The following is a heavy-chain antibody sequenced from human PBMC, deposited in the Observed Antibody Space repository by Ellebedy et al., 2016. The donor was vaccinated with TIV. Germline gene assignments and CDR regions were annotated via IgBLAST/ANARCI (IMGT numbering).Heavy chain of an antibody. CDR3: ARDRITMVREYYFDY. CDR1: GYTFTSYA. V-gene: IGHV1-69*13. CDR2: IIPIFGTA. D-gene: IGHD3-10*01. Sequence: ASVKVSCKASGYTFTSYAMHWVRQAPGQGLEWMGGIIPIFGTANYAQKFQGRVTITADESTSTAYMELSSLRSEDTAVYYCARDRITMVREYYFDYWGQGTLVTVSS. J-gene: IGHJ4*02.